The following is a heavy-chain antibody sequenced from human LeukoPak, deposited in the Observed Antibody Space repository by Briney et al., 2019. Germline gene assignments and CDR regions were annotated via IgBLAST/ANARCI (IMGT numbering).Heavy chain of an antibody. D-gene: IGHD1-1*01. CDR2: ISGGGHST. J-gene: IGHJ3*02. CDR3: AKGLEPGAFDI. Sequence: GGSLRLSCAASGFTFSSHLMNWVRQAPGKGLEWVSAISGGGHSTYYADSVKGRFTISRDNSKNTLYLQMNSLRAEDTAVYFCAKGLEPGAFDIWGQGTRVTVSS. CDR1: GFTFSSHL. V-gene: IGHV3-23*01.